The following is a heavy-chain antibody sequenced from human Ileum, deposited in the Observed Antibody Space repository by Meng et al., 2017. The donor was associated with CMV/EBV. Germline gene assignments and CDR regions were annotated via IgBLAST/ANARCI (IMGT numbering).Heavy chain of an antibody. CDR1: GDSIISDDHY. Sequence: QVHLDESVPGLLKSVKTLSLTCNVSGDSIISDDHYWSWIRQPPGKGLEWIGYVFYSGSTYYNPSLMSRVTISVDTSKNQFSLRLSSVTAADTAVYYCARELRYGDYYFDSWGQGTLVTVSS. J-gene: IGHJ4*02. D-gene: IGHD4-17*01. CDR2: VFYSGST. V-gene: IGHV4-30-4*08. CDR3: ARELRYGDYYFDS.